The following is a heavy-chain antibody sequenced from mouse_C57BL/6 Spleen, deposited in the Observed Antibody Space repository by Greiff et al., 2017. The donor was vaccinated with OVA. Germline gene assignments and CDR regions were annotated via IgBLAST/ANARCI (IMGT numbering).Heavy chain of an antibody. Sequence: DVKLQESGGGLVKPGGSLKLSCAASGFTFSSYAMSWVRQTPEKRLEWVATISDGGSYTYYPDNVKGRFTISRDNAKNNLYLQMSHLKSEDTAMYYCARDLYYDYGYYFDYWGQGTTLTVSS. CDR3: ARDLYYDYGYYFDY. V-gene: IGHV5-4*01. J-gene: IGHJ2*01. CDR2: ISDGGSYT. D-gene: IGHD2-4*01. CDR1: GFTFSSYA.